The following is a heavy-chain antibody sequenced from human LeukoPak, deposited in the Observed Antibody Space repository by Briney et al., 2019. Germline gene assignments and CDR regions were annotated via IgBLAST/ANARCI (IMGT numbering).Heavy chain of an antibody. Sequence: GGSLRLSCAASRFTFSSYWMSWVRQAPGKGLEWISYISSGSSTIYYADSVKGRFTISRDNAKNSLCLQMNSLRAEDTAVYYCARVLHKRNYDSSDYYGYWGQGTLVTVSS. CDR3: ARVLHKRNYDSSDYYGY. CDR2: ISSGSSTI. CDR1: RFTFSSYW. D-gene: IGHD3-22*01. J-gene: IGHJ4*02. V-gene: IGHV3-48*01.